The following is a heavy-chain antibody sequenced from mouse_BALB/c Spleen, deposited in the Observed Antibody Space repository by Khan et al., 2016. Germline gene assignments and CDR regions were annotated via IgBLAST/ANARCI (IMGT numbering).Heavy chain of an antibody. CDR2: INPSTGYT. CDR3: ARREVRRFDY. CDR1: GYTFTSYW. D-gene: IGHD2-14*01. V-gene: IGHV1-7*01. J-gene: IGHJ2*01. Sequence: QVQLKQSGAELAKPGASVKMSCKASGYTFTSYWMHWVKQRPGQGLEWIGYINPSTGYTEYNQKFKDKATLTADKSSSTAYMQLSSLTSEDSAVCYGARREVRRFDYWGQGTTLTVSS.